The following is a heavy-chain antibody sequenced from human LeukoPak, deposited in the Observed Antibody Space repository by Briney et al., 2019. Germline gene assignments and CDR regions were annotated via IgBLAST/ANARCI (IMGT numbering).Heavy chain of an antibody. D-gene: IGHD5-12*01. CDR2: IYPGDSDT. V-gene: IGHV5-51*01. CDR3: ARRGGYSGYDPYYDSSPSDY. J-gene: IGHJ4*02. CDR1: GYSFTSYW. Sequence: TPGESLKISCKGSGYSFTSYWIGWVRQMPGKGLEWMGIIYPGDSDTRYSPSFQGQVTISADKSISTAYLQWSSLKASDTAMYYCARRGGYSGYDPYYDSSPSDYWGQGTLVTVSS.